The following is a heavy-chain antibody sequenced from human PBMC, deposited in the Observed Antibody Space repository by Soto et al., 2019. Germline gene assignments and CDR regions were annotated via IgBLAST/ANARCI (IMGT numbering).Heavy chain of an antibody. J-gene: IGHJ4*02. Sequence: QVQLVQSGAEVKKPEASVKVSCKASGYTFTSYDINWVRQATGQGLEWMGWMNPNSGNTGYAQKFQGRVTMTRNTSISTADMELSSLRSEDTAVYYCARGRAGGTQWLFGGYYFDYWGQGTLVTVSS. V-gene: IGHV1-8*01. CDR3: ARGRAGGTQWLFGGYYFDY. CDR1: GYTFTSYD. D-gene: IGHD3-22*01. CDR2: MNPNSGNT.